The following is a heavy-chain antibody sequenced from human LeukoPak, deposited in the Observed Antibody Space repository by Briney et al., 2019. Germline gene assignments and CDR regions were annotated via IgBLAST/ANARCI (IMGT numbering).Heavy chain of an antibody. CDR3: ARGFRSVTTWGYFDC. D-gene: IGHD4-17*01. J-gene: IGHJ4*02. CDR1: GFTFSTNY. V-gene: IGHV3-66*01. Sequence: GGSLRLSCAASGFTFSTNYMSWVRQAPGKGLEWVSLIYSGGGTYYADSVKGRFTISRDNSRNTLYLQMNSLRVDDTAVYYCARGFRSVTTWGYFDCWGQGARVTVSS. CDR2: IYSGGGT.